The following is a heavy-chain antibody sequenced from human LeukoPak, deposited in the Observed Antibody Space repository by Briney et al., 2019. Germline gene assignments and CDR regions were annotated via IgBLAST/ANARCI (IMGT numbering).Heavy chain of an antibody. CDR3: AAARSGWTQH. V-gene: IGHV1-58*02. CDR1: GFTFTSSA. J-gene: IGHJ1*01. CDR2: IVVGSGNT. D-gene: IGHD6-19*01. Sequence: ASVKVSCKASGFTFTSSAKQWVRQARGQRLEWIGWIVVGSGNTNYAQKFQERVTITRDMSTSTAYMELSSLRSEDTAVYYCAAARSGWTQHWGQGTLVTVSS.